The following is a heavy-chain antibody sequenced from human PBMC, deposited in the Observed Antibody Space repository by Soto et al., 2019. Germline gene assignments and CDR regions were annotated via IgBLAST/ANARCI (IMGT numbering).Heavy chain of an antibody. CDR1: GGSISSSSYY. Sequence: SETLSLTCTVSGGSISSSSYYWGWIRQPPGKGLEWIGSIYYSGSTYYNPSLKSRVTISVDTSKNQFSLKLSSVTAADTAVYYCASEFGGRLDPWGQGTLVTVSS. V-gene: IGHV4-39*01. CDR2: IYYSGST. J-gene: IGHJ5*02. CDR3: ASEFGGRLDP. D-gene: IGHD3-10*01.